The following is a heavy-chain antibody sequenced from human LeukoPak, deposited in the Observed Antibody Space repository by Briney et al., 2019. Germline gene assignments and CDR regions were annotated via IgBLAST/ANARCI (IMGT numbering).Heavy chain of an antibody. J-gene: IGHJ3*01. CDR1: GGSISNYY. D-gene: IGHD3-22*01. V-gene: IGHV4-59*01. CDR2: IYYSGNT. Sequence: SETLSLTCTFSGGSISNYYWGWIRQPPGKGLEWIGYIYYSGNTKYNPSLKSRVTISVDTSKNQFSLKLSSVTAADTAVYYCARDAQYYDSSGYYAFDVWGQGTIVTVSS. CDR3: ARDAQYYDSSGYYAFDV.